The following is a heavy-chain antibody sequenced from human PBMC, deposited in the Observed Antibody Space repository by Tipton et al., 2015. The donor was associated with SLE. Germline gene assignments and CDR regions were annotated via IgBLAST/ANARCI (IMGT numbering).Heavy chain of an antibody. J-gene: IGHJ3*02. CDR2: IYYSGST. CDR3: ARDGARAFDI. D-gene: IGHD3-16*01. V-gene: IGHV4-39*07. CDR1: GGSISSSSYY. Sequence: TLSLTCTVSGGSISSSSYYWGWIRQPPGKGLEWIGSIYYSGSTYYNPSLKSRVAISVDTSKNQFSLKLSSVTAADTAVYYCARDGARAFDIWGQGTMVTVSS.